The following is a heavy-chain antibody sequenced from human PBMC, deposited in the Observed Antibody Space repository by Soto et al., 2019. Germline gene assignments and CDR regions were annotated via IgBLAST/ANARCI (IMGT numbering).Heavy chain of an antibody. CDR1: GYTFTSYD. Sequence: ASVKVSFKASGYTFTSYDINWVRQATGQGLEWMGWMNPNSGNTGYAQKFQGRVTMTRNTSISTAYMELSSLRSEDTAVYYCARVSGLIATYYYYYGMDVCGQGTTVTVSS. J-gene: IGHJ6*02. V-gene: IGHV1-8*01. CDR2: MNPNSGNT. D-gene: IGHD3-16*01. CDR3: ARVSGLIATYYYYYGMDV.